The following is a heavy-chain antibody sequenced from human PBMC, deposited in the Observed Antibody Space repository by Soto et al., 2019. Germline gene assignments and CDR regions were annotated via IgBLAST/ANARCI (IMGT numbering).Heavy chain of an antibody. Sequence: SETLSLTCTVSGGSISSSSYYWGWIRQPPGKGLEWIGSIYYSGSTYYNPSLKSRVTISVDTSKNQFSLKLSSVTAADTAVYYCARFTRIAVAAYYFDYWGQGTLVTVSS. V-gene: IGHV4-39*01. CDR3: ARFTRIAVAAYYFDY. CDR2: IYYSGST. D-gene: IGHD6-19*01. CDR1: GGSISSSSYY. J-gene: IGHJ4*02.